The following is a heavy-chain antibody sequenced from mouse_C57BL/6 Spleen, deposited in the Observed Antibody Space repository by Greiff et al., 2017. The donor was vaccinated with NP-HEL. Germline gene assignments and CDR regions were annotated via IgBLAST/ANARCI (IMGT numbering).Heavy chain of an antibody. J-gene: IGHJ3*01. CDR3: ARGGYYGSSSWYAY. CDR2: IYPGGGST. CDR1: GYTFTSYW. Sequence: VQVVASGAELVKPGASVKMSCKASGYTFTSYWITWVKQRPGQGLEWIGDIYPGGGSTNYNEKFKSKATLTVDTSSSTAYMQLSSLTAEDSAVYDCARGGYYGSSSWYAYWGQGTLVTVSA. D-gene: IGHD1-1*01. V-gene: IGHV1-55*01.